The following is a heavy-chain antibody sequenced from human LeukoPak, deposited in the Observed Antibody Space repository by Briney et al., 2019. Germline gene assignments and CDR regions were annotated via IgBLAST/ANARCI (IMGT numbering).Heavy chain of an antibody. V-gene: IGHV3-21*01. CDR3: ARVPAPTPGIAAAAHNFDY. Sequence: GSLRLSCAASGLTFSSYSMNWVRQAPGKGLEWVSSISSSSSYIYYADSVKGRFTISRDNAKNSLYLQMNSLRAEDTAVYYCARVPAPTPGIAAAAHNFDYWGQGTLVTVSS. CDR2: ISSSSSYI. J-gene: IGHJ4*02. CDR1: GLTFSSYS. D-gene: IGHD6-13*01.